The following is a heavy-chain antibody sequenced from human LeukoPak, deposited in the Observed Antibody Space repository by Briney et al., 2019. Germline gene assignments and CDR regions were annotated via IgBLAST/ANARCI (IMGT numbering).Heavy chain of an antibody. J-gene: IGHJ2*01. CDR1: GGSISTYY. CDR2: IYYTGSA. V-gene: IGHV4-59*08. Sequence: SETLSLTCTISGGSISTYYWSWIRQPPGKGLEWIGYIYYTGSANYNPSLKSRVTFSVDTSKNHFSLKLISVTAADTAVYYCARREDFWYFDLWGRGTLVTVSS. CDR3: ARREDFWYFDL.